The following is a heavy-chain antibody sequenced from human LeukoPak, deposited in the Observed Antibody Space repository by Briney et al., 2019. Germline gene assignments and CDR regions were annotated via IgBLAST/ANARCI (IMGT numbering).Heavy chain of an antibody. J-gene: IGHJ4*02. D-gene: IGHD6-19*01. CDR3: ATKQWLAPPPDS. CDR2: INTYGTVT. CDR1: GFTFSKYW. Sequence: GGSPRLSCAASGFTFSKYWMLWVRQAPGKGLESVSRINTYGTVTTYADSVKGRFTVSRDNADNTMFLQMNIVRDEDTAVYYCATKQWLAPPPDSWGQGTPVTVSS. V-gene: IGHV3-74*01.